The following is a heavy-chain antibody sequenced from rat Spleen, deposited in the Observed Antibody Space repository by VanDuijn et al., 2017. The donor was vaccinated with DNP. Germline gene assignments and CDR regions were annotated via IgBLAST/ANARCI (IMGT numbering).Heavy chain of an antibody. J-gene: IGHJ3*01. D-gene: IGHD1-12*02. CDR3: ARSQGYYYDGSYYPFAY. Sequence: QVQLEESGPGLLQPSQTLSLTCTVSGFSLTKYGISWVRQPPGKGLEWIAAISSGGSSYFNSALKSRLSVSRDTSKSQVFLKMDSVQTEDTAMYFCARSQGYYYDGSYYPFAYWGQGTLVTVSS. V-gene: IGHV2S8*01. CDR1: GFSLTKYG. CDR2: ISSGGSS.